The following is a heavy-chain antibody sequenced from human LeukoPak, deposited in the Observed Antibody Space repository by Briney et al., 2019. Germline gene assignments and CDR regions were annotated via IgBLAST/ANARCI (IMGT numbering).Heavy chain of an antibody. CDR3: VKEYFGFAFDY. Sequence: PGGSLRLSCAVAGFTFSSYAMSWVRQAPGKGLEWVSDITSSGDSTYYADSVKGRFTISRDNPKNTLYLQMNSPRAEDTAIYYCVKEYFGFAFDYWGQGTVVTVSS. CDR2: ITSSGDST. CDR1: GFTFSSYA. V-gene: IGHV3-23*01. J-gene: IGHJ4*02. D-gene: IGHD3-9*01.